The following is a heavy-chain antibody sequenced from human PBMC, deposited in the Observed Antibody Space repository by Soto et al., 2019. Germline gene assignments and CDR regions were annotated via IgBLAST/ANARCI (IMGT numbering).Heavy chain of an antibody. V-gene: IGHV3-7*01. Sequence: GGSLRLSCAASGFTFSTYWMSWVRQAPGKGLEWVANIKQDGSEKYYVDSVKGRFTISRDNAKNSLYLQMNSLRAEDTAVYYCARDDLNWNYVYWGQGTLVTVSS. CDR2: IKQDGSEK. CDR3: ARDDLNWNYVY. D-gene: IGHD1-7*01. CDR1: GFTFSTYW. J-gene: IGHJ4*02.